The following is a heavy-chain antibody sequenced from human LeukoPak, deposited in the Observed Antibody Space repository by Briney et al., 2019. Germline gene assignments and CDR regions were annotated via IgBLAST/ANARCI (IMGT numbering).Heavy chain of an antibody. Sequence: GASVKVSCKASGYTFSSYYMHWVRQAPGQGLEWMGIINPSGGTTSYAQKFQGRVTMTRDMSTSTVYMELRSLRSDDTAVYYCARGVLIAARPWGALDYWGQGTLVTVSS. CDR1: GYTFSSYY. D-gene: IGHD6-13*01. V-gene: IGHV1-46*01. CDR3: ARGVLIAARPWGALDY. CDR2: INPSGGTT. J-gene: IGHJ4*02.